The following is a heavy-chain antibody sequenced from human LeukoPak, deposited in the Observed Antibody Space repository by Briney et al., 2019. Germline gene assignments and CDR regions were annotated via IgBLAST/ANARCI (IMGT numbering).Heavy chain of an antibody. Sequence: GGSLRLSCASSGFTFGTYGMHWVRQAPGKGLEWVAVIWSDGTNTYYTDSVKGRFTISRVDSEKTVYLQMKSLRPEDTGVYYCARDAQRGFDYSNSLQYWGQGTPVTVST. CDR1: GFTFGTYG. D-gene: IGHD4-11*01. J-gene: IGHJ4*02. V-gene: IGHV3-33*08. CDR3: ARDAQRGFDYSNSLQY. CDR2: IWSDGTNT.